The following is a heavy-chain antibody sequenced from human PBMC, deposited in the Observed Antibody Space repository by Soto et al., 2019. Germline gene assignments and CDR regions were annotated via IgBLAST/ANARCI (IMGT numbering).Heavy chain of an antibody. CDR2: IIPIFGTA. V-gene: IGHV1-69*13. CDR3: ARDGLSDGYNLPYYYYGMDV. Sequence: GASVKVSCKASGGTFSSYAISWVRQAPGQGLEWMGWIIPIFGTANYAQKFQGRVTITADESTSTAYMELSSLRSEDTAVYYCARDGLSDGYNLPYYYYGMDVWGQGTTVTVSS. CDR1: GGTFSSYA. J-gene: IGHJ6*02. D-gene: IGHD2-21*01.